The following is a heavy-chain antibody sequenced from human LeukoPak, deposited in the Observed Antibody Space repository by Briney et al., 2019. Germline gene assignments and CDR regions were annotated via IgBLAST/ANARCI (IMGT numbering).Heavy chain of an antibody. CDR3: ARGRRYSGYDAFGY. CDR1: GYTFTTYD. J-gene: IGHJ4*02. Sequence: ASVKVSCKASGYTFTTYDINWVRQATGQGLEWMGWMNPNSGNTGYAQKFKGRVTMTRNTSISTAYMELSSLRSEDTAVYYCARGRRYSGYDAFGYWGQGTLVTVSS. V-gene: IGHV1-8*01. CDR2: MNPNSGNT. D-gene: IGHD5-12*01.